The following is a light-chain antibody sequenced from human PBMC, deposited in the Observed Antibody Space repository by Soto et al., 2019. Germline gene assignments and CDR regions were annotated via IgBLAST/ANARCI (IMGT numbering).Light chain of an antibody. CDR1: QSISSW. CDR3: QQYNSSPLT. Sequence: DIQMTQSPSTLSASVGDRVTITCRASQSISSWLAWYQQKPGKAPKLLIYKASSLESGVPSRFSGSGSGTEFTLNISSLQPDDFATYYCQQYNSSPLTFGGGTKVEIK. J-gene: IGKJ4*01. CDR2: KAS. V-gene: IGKV1-5*03.